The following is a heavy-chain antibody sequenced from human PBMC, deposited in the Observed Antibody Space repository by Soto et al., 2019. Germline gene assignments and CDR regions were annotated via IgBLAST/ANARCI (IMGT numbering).Heavy chain of an antibody. Sequence: QVQLVQSGAEVKKPGASVKVSCKASGYTFNRYDISWVRQAPGQGLEWMGWISTYYGNTNYVQKIQGRVTMTTDTSTSTAYMELRSLRSDDTAMYYCARDASFTEWGQGTLVTVSS. CDR3: ARDASFTE. CDR2: ISTYYGNT. D-gene: IGHD3-16*01. J-gene: IGHJ4*02. V-gene: IGHV1-18*01. CDR1: GYTFNRYD.